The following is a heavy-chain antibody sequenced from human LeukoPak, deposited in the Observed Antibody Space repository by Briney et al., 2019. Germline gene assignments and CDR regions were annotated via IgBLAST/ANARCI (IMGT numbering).Heavy chain of an antibody. CDR2: INSDGSST. J-gene: IGHJ4*02. CDR1: GFTFSSYW. Sequence: GGSLRLSCAASGFTFSSYWMQWVRQAPGKGLVWVSRINSDGSSTSYADSVKGRFTISRDNAKNTLYLQMNSLRAEDTAVYYCTRDATYYLRYGYFDYWGQGTLVTVSS. V-gene: IGHV3-74*01. D-gene: IGHD2/OR15-2a*01. CDR3: TRDATYYLRYGYFDY.